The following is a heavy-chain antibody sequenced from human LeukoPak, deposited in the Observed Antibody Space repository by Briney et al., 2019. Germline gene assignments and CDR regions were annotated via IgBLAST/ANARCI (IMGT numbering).Heavy chain of an antibody. V-gene: IGHV5-51*01. CDR2: IYPDDPDI. D-gene: IGHD3-22*01. Sequence: GESLKISCKGSGFRFANSWIGWVRQVSGKGLKWMGTIYPDDPDIRYSPSFQGQVTISGDKSSSTVYLQWNSLKASDTAMYFCAKKRSSGYYDSGGYAIDAFDVWGQGTMVTVSS. CDR3: AKKRSSGYYDSGGYAIDAFDV. CDR1: GFRFANSW. J-gene: IGHJ3*01.